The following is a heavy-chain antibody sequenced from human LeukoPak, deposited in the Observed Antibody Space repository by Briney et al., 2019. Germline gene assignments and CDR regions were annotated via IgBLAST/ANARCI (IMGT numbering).Heavy chain of an antibody. D-gene: IGHD3-22*01. Sequence: PSETLSLTCAVSGYSISSDNYWVWIRQPPGQGLEWTGGIYHSGSTYYNPSLKSRVTMSVDTSKNQFSLKLSSVTAADTAVYYSARAPRDSSSSNYMRRFDHWGQGTLVTVSS. CDR1: GYSISSDNY. CDR3: ARAPRDSSSSNYMRRFDH. J-gene: IGHJ4*02. CDR2: IYHSGST. V-gene: IGHV4-38-2*01.